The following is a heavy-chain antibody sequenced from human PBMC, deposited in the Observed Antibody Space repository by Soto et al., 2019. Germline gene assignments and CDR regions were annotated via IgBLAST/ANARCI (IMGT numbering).Heavy chain of an antibody. J-gene: IGHJ6*02. D-gene: IGHD6-13*01. Sequence: TLSLTCTVSGGSISSGGYYWSWIRQHPGKGLEWIGYIYYSGSTYYNPSLKSRVTISVDTSKNQFSLKLSSVTAADTAVYYCARLSSSWYRGEYYGMDVWGQGTTVTVSS. CDR2: IYYSGST. V-gene: IGHV4-31*03. CDR3: ARLSSSWYRGEYYGMDV. CDR1: GGSISSGGYY.